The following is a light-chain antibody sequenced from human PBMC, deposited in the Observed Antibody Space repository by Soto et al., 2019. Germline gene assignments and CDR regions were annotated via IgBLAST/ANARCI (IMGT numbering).Light chain of an antibody. V-gene: IGKV3-20*01. J-gene: IGKJ5*01. CDR1: QSVSSSY. CDR3: QQHGTSPIT. CDR2: GAS. Sequence: EIVLTQSPVTLSLSPGERATLSCMASQSVSSSYLAWYQQKPGQTPRLLVYGASNRATGIPDRFSGSGSGTDFTLTISRLEPDDFAVYYCQQHGTSPITFGQGTRLEIK.